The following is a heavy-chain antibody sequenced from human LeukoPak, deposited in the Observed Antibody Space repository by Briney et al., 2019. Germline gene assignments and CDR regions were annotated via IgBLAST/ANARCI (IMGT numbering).Heavy chain of an antibody. V-gene: IGHV3-23*01. CDR3: AKAPLGRCTGVICYYFDY. CDR1: GFTFNNYA. J-gene: IGHJ4*02. D-gene: IGHD2-15*01. CDR2: ISGSDAGT. Sequence: GGSLRLSCAASGFTFNNYAMSWVRQAPGKGLEWVSAISGSDAGTYYADPATGRFTISRDNSKNPLYLQMNSLSAEDAALYYCAKAPLGRCTGVICYYFDYWGQGTLVTVSS.